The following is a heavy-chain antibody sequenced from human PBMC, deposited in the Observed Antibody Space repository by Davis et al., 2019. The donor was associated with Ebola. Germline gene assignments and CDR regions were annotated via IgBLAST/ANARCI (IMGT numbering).Heavy chain of an antibody. CDR2: IHYSGST. CDR1: AGSISSYY. D-gene: IGHD2/OR15-2a*01. J-gene: IGHJ6*04. V-gene: IGHV4-39*01. CDR3: ARRPSIYYYYYGMDV. Sequence: MPSETLSLTCTVSAGSISSYYWGWIRQLPGKGLEWIGCIHYSGSTYYNPSLKSRVTISVDTSKNQFSLKLSSVTAADTAVYYCARRPSIYYYYYGMDVWGKGTTVTVSS.